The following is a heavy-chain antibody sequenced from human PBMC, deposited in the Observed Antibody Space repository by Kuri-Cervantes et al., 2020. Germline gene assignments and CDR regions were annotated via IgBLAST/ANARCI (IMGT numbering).Heavy chain of an antibody. V-gene: IGHV3-30*03. CDR1: GFTFSSYG. CDR2: ISYDGSNK. D-gene: IGHD2-2*01. Sequence: GGSLRLSCAASGFTFSSYGMHWVRQAPGKGLEWVAVISYDGSNKYYADSVKGRFTISRDNSKNTLYLQMNSLRAEDTAVYYCARVIPAAMVHWGQGTLVTVSS. J-gene: IGHJ4*02. CDR3: ARVIPAAMVH.